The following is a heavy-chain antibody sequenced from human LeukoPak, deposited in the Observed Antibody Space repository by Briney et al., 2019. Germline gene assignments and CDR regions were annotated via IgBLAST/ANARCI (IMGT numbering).Heavy chain of an antibody. CDR2: IYYSGST. V-gene: IGHV4-30-4*01. D-gene: IGHD5-24*01. CDR3: ARPRIEMATIPFDY. CDR1: GGSISSGDYY. J-gene: IGHJ4*02. Sequence: SETLSLTCTVSGGSISSGDYYRSWIRQPPGKGLEWIGYIYYSGSTYYNPSLKSRVTISVDTSKNQFSLKLSSVTAADTAVYYCARPRIEMATIPFDYWGQGTLVTVSS.